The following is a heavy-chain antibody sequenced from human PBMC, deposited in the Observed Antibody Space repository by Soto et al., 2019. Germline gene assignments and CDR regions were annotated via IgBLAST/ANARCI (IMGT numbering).Heavy chain of an antibody. D-gene: IGHD4-17*01. J-gene: IGHJ1*01. CDR2: IYTSGST. V-gene: IGHV4-4*07. CDR1: GGSISSHY. CDR3: ARADGLYGDYVGGYFQH. Sequence: SSETLSLTCTVSGGSISSHYWIWIRQPAGKGLEWIGRIYTSGSTNYNPSLKSRVTMSVDTSKNQFSLKLSSVTAADTAVYYCARADGLYGDYVGGYFQHWGQGTLVTVSS.